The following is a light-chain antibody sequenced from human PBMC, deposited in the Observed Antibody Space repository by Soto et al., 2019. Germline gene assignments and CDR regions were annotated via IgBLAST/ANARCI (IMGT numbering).Light chain of an antibody. CDR3: QQYGSAPRT. J-gene: IGKJ1*01. Sequence: DIVITQSPATLSVAPGERGTFSCRASQGVSRKLAWYQHKPGQAPRLLISGASTGATGIPARFSGSGSGTEFTLTISSLQSEDCAVYYCQQYGSAPRTFGQGTKVDIK. V-gene: IGKV3-15*01. CDR1: QGVSRK. CDR2: GAS.